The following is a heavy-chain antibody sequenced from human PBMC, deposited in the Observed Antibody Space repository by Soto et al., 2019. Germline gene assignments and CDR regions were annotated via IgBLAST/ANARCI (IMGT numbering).Heavy chain of an antibody. D-gene: IGHD3-3*01. CDR1: GGSFSGYY. CDR3: ARGGFWSGYPQYYFDY. CDR2: INHSGST. J-gene: IGHJ4*02. V-gene: IGHV4-34*01. Sequence: SETLSLTCAVYGGSFSGYYWSWIRQPPGKGLEWIGEINHSGSTNYNPSLKSRVTISVDTSKNQFSLKLSSVTAADTAVYYCARGGFWSGYPQYYFDYWGQGTLVTVSS.